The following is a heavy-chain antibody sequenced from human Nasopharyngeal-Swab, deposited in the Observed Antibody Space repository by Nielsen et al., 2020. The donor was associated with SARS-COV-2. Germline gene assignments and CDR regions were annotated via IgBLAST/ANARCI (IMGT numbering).Heavy chain of an antibody. CDR2: IYISGSK. CDR1: GFTVSNSY. CDR3: AKVPASGRRLGYFDY. D-gene: IGHD3-10*01. V-gene: IGHV3-66*03. J-gene: IGHJ4*02. Sequence: GESLKISCAASGFTVSNSYMSWVRQAPGRGLEWISLIYISGSKYYADSVKGRFTISRDNSKNTLYLQMNSLRAEDTAVYYCAKVPASGRRLGYFDYWGQGTLVTVSS.